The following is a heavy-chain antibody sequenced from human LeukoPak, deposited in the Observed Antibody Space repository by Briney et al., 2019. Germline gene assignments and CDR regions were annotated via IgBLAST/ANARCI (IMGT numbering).Heavy chain of an antibody. Sequence: SVKVSCKASGGTFSSYTISWVRQAPGQGLEWMGRIIPILGIANYAQKFQGRVTITADKSTSTAYMELSSLRSEDTAVYYCARQIKGDYSIYAFDPWGQGTLVTVSS. CDR1: GGTFSSYT. V-gene: IGHV1-69*02. J-gene: IGHJ5*02. CDR3: ARQIKGDYSIYAFDP. D-gene: IGHD4-11*01. CDR2: IIPILGIA.